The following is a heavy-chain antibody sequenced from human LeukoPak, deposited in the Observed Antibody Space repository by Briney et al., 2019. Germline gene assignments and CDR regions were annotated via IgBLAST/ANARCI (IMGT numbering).Heavy chain of an antibody. J-gene: IGHJ6*03. CDR2: IIPIHSTA. V-gene: IGHV1-69*01. Sequence: ASVKVSCKASGGSFSTYAISWVRQAPGQGLEWMGGIIPIHSTANYAQRFQGRVTITAEESTKTAYMELRGLRSEDTAVYYCARGREEGAGNAVTYYYFMDVWGQGTTVTVSS. CDR1: GGSFSTYA. D-gene: IGHD4-23*01. CDR3: ARGREEGAGNAVTYYYFMDV.